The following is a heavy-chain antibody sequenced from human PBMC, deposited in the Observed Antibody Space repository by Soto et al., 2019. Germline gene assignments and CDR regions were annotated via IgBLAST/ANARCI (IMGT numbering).Heavy chain of an antibody. Sequence: WGSLRLSRAASGFTFSSYSMNWVRQDPGKGLEWVSSISSSSIYIYYADSVKGRFTISRDNAKNSLYLQMNSLRAEDTAVYYCARDFERYYYDSSGFPAPFDYWGQGTLVNVSS. J-gene: IGHJ4*02. CDR1: GFTFSSYS. CDR2: ISSSSIYI. V-gene: IGHV3-21*01. D-gene: IGHD3-22*01. CDR3: ARDFERYYYDSSGFPAPFDY.